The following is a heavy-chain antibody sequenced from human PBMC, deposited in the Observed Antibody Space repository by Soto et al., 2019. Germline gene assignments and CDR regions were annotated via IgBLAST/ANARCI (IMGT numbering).Heavy chain of an antibody. CDR2: IWYDGSNK. D-gene: IGHD6-13*01. J-gene: IGHJ6*02. V-gene: IGHV3-33*08. CDR1: GFTFSSYA. CDR3: ARFPGGAAGPYYYYGMDV. Sequence: VQLLESGGGLVQPGGSLRLSCAASGFTFSSYAMSWVRQAPGKGLEWVAVIWYDGSNKYYADSVKGRFTISRDNSKNTLYLQMNSLRAEDTAVYYCARFPGGAAGPYYYYGMDVWGQGTTVTVSS.